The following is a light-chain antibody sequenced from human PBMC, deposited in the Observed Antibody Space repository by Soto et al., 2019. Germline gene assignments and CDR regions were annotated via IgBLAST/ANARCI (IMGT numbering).Light chain of an antibody. V-gene: IGKV3D-15*01. CDR1: QSVSSH. J-gene: IGKJ4*01. CDR2: GAS. Sequence: EIVPTQSPATLSLSPGERATLYCRASQSVSSHLAWFQQKPGQDPRILMFGASTRATGMPARFSSSGSGTEFNLIISSLQPEDCAVYEGQQYSNWTLTFCGGTKVDIK. CDR3: QQYSNWTLT.